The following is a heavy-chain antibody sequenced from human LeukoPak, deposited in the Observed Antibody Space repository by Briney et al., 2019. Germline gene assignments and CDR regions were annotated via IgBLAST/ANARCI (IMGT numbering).Heavy chain of an antibody. V-gene: IGHV4-34*01. CDR2: INHSGST. CDR3: ARGSWGYCSSTSCSNQAAIYFDY. J-gene: IGHJ4*02. D-gene: IGHD2-2*01. Sequence: SETLSLTCAVYGGSFSGYYWSWIRQPPGKGLEWIGEINHSGSTKYNPSLKSRVTISVATSKNQFSLKLRSVTAADTAVYYCARGSWGYCSSTSCSNQAAIYFDYWGQGALVTVSS. CDR1: GGSFSGYY.